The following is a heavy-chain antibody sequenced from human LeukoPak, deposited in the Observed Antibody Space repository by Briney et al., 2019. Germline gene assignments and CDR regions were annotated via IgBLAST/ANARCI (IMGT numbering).Heavy chain of an antibody. Sequence: SETLSLTCAVSGGSISTDRYLWGWLRQSPGKGLEWIGSVSHRGRNYYRSSLKSRVTISVDASNNHFSLSLKSVTAADTATYYCAREKAGLRFLEWLSEPWFDPWGQGTLVTVSS. D-gene: IGHD3-3*01. CDR2: VSHRGRN. V-gene: IGHV4-39*02. CDR3: AREKAGLRFLEWLSEPWFDP. J-gene: IGHJ5*02. CDR1: GGSISTDRYL.